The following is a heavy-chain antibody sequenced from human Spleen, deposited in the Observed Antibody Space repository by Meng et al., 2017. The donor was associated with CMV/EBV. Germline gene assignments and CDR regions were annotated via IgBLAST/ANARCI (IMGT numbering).Heavy chain of an antibody. Sequence: ASVKVSCKASGYSFSSYYMHWVRQAPGQGLEWMGTINPYGGGTIYAQKFQDRVTMTSDTSTSTAYMELSSLRSDDTAVYYCARGLSVVLYAMDVWGQGTAVTVSS. CDR1: GYSFSSYY. V-gene: IGHV1-46*01. J-gene: IGHJ6*02. CDR3: ARGLSVVLYAMDV. CDR2: INPYGGGT. D-gene: IGHD2-2*01.